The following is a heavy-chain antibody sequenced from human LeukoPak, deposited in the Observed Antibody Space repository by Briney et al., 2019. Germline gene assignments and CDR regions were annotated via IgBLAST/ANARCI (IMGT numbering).Heavy chain of an antibody. Sequence: SETLSLTCTVSGGSISSGSYYWSWIRQPAGKGLEWIGRIYSSGSTNYNPSLKSRVTISVDTSKNQFSLKLSSVTAADTAVYYCARLAFKDTIFGVVIRAEHFQHWGQGTLVTVSS. CDR2: IYSSGST. CDR1: GGSISSGSYY. CDR3: ARLAFKDTIFGVVIRAEHFQH. V-gene: IGHV4-61*02. J-gene: IGHJ1*01. D-gene: IGHD3-3*01.